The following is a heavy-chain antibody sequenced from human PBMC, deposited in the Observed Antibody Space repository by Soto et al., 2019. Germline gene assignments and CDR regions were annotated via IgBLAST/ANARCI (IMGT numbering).Heavy chain of an antibody. CDR3: ARGGFSYGSGSYNFDY. J-gene: IGHJ4*02. CDR2: IYYSGST. V-gene: IGHV4-59*01. CDR1: GGSISSYY. D-gene: IGHD3-10*01. Sequence: SETLSLTCTVSGGSISSYYWSWIRQPPGKGLEWIGYIYYSGSTNYNPSLKSRVTISVDTSKDQFSLKLSSVTAADTAVYYCARGGFSYGSGSYNFDYWGQGTLVTVSS.